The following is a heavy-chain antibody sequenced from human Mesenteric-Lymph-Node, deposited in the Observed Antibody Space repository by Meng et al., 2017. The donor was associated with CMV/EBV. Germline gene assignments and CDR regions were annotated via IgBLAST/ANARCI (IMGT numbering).Heavy chain of an antibody. Sequence: GGSLRLSCVVSGFIFSNYGMHWVRQAPGKGLEWVAVMWSDGSNEYSADSVKGRFTISRDNSKNTLYLQMNSLRAEDTAVYYCAKDNQQWLGTNYFDYWGQGTLVTVSS. CDR3: AKDNQQWLGTNYFDY. CDR2: MWSDGSNE. V-gene: IGHV3-33*06. CDR1: GFIFSNYG. D-gene: IGHD6-19*01. J-gene: IGHJ4*02.